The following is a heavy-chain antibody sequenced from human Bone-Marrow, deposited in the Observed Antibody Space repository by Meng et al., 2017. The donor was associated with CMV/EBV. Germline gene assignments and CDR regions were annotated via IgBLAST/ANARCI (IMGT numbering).Heavy chain of an antibody. V-gene: IGHV1-18*01. CDR3: AREAFPIFGVVIGNWFVP. D-gene: IGHD3-3*01. Sequence: ASVKVSCKASGYTFTSYGISWVRQAPGQGLEWMGWISAYNGNTNYAQKLQGRVTMTTDTSTSTAYMELRSLRSDDTAVYYCAREAFPIFGVVIGNWFVPWGQGTLVTVSS. CDR1: GYTFTSYG. J-gene: IGHJ5*02. CDR2: ISAYNGNT.